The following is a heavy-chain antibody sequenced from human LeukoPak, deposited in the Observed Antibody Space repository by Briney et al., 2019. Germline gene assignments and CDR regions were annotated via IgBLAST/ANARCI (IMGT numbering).Heavy chain of an antibody. CDR1: GYTFTGYY. Sequence: ASVKVSCKASGYTFTGYYMHWVRQAPGQGLEWMGWINPNGGGTNYAQKFQGRVTMTRDTSISTAYMELSRLRSDDTAVYYCARAPPLINWFDPWGQGTLVTVSS. CDR2: INPNGGGT. CDR3: ARAPPLINWFDP. J-gene: IGHJ5*02. V-gene: IGHV1-2*02.